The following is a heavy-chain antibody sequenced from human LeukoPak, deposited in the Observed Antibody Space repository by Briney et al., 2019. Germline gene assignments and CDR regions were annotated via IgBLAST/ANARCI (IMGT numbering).Heavy chain of an antibody. J-gene: IGHJ4*02. CDR3: ARDVLWFGEFLYYFDY. CDR2: INPNSGGT. Sequence: GASVKVSCKASGYTFTGYYMHWVRQAPGQGLEWMGWINPNSGGTNYAQKFQGRVTMTRDTSISTAYMELSRLRSDDTAVYYCARDVLWFGEFLYYFDYWGQGTLVTVSS. D-gene: IGHD3-10*01. CDR1: GYTFTGYY. V-gene: IGHV1-2*02.